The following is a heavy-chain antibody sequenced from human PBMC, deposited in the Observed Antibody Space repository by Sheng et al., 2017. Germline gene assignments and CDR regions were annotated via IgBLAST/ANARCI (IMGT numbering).Heavy chain of an antibody. D-gene: IGHD2-2*01. Sequence: EVQLVESGGGLVQPGGSLRLSCEASGFAFSSYWMHWVRQIPGKGLVWVSRIKYDGSSPNYADSVKGRFTISRDNAKNTLYLQMNSLTAEDTAVYYCVRDRYCSTTSCYGSDNWGQGTLVTVSS. V-gene: IGHV3-74*01. J-gene: IGHJ4*02. CDR1: GFAFSSYW. CDR3: VRDRYCSTTSCYGSDN. CDR2: IKYDGSSP.